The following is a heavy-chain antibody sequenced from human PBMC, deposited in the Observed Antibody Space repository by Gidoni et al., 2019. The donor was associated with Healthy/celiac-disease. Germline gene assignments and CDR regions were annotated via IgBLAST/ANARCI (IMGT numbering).Heavy chain of an antibody. D-gene: IGHD2-2*01. V-gene: IGHV3-23*01. CDR1: GFTFRRYA. CDR3: AKDCVNIVVVPAPQATWFDP. CDR2: ISGSGGST. Sequence: EVQLLESGGGLVQPGGSLRLSCAASGFTFRRYAMSWVRQAPGKGLEWVSAISGSGGSTYYADSVKCRFTISRDNSKNTLYLQMNSLRAEDTAVYYCAKDCVNIVVVPAPQATWFDPWGQGTLVTVSS. J-gene: IGHJ5*02.